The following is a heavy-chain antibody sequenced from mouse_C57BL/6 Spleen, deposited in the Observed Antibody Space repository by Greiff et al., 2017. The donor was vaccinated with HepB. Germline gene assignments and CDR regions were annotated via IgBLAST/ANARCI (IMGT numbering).Heavy chain of an antibody. CDR3: ARRELGFDY. V-gene: IGHV3-6*01. J-gene: IGHJ2*01. CDR2: ISYDGSN. Sequence: ESGPGLVKPSQSLSLTCSVTGYSITSGYYWNWIRQFPGNKLEWMGYISYDGSNNYNPSLKNRISITRDTSKNQFFLKLNSVTTEDTATYYCARRELGFDYWGQGTTLTVSS. CDR1: GYSITSGYY. D-gene: IGHD4-1*01.